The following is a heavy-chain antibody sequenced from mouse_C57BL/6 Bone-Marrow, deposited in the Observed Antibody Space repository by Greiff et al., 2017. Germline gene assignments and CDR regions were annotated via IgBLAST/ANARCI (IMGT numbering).Heavy chain of an antibody. J-gene: IGHJ1*03. Sequence: VQLQQPGAELVKPGASVKMSCKASGYTFTSYWITWVKQRPGQGLEWIGDIYPGSGSTNYNEKFKSKATLTVDTSSSTAYMQLSSLTSEESAGYYCARPYYSNYWYFDVWGTGTTVTVAS. CDR3: ARPYYSNYWYFDV. D-gene: IGHD2-5*01. CDR2: IYPGSGST. CDR1: GYTFTSYW. V-gene: IGHV1-55*01.